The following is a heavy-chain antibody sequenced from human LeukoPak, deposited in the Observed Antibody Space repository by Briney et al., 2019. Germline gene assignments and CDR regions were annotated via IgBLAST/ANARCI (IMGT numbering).Heavy chain of an antibody. Sequence: SETLSLTCTVSGGSISSYYWSWIRQPAGKGLEWIGYIYHTGSTSYNPSLKSRVIMSVETSQNQFSLKVRSVTAADTAVYYCAREDSGYDYSPFYYWGQGSPVTVS. V-gene: IGHV4-59*01. CDR3: AREDSGYDYSPFYY. CDR1: GGSISSYY. J-gene: IGHJ4*02. CDR2: IYHTGST. D-gene: IGHD5-12*01.